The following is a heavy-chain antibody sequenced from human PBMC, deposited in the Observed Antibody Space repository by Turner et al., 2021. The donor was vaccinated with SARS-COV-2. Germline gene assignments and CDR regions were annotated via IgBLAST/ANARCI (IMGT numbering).Heavy chain of an antibody. J-gene: IGHJ6*04. CDR2: ISKSTRSI. CDR3: AREITASTYAMDV. V-gene: IGHV3-48*01. Sequence: EVQLVESGGGLVQPGGFLILSCAASGFTFSSYSMNWVRQAPGKGLEWVSCISKSTRSIYYAGSVRGRFTISRENAENSLYLQMNSLRAEDTAVYYCAREITASTYAMDVWGKGTTVTVSS. CDR1: GFTFSSYS. D-gene: IGHD3-10*01.